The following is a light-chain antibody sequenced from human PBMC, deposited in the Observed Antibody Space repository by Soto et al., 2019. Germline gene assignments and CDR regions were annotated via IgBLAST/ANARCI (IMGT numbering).Light chain of an antibody. CDR3: QQLNL. J-gene: IGKJ3*01. Sequence: DIQLTQSPSFLSASVGDRVTITCRASQGISSYLAWYQQKPGKAPKLLIYAASTLQSGVPSRFSGSGSGTEFTLTISSLQPEDFATDYCQQLNLFGPGTKVDIK. CDR2: AAS. V-gene: IGKV1-9*01. CDR1: QGISSY.